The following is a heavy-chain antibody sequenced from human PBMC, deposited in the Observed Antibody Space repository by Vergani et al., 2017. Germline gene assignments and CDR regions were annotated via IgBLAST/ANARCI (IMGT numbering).Heavy chain of an antibody. CDR3: ARDVRLLYNRFEP. CDR1: VFPFHHYV. J-gene: IGHJ5*02. D-gene: IGHD1-14*01. CDR2: TWYDGNNK. V-gene: IGHV3-33*01. Sequence: QVQLVESGGGVVQPGRSLSLSFSSSVFPFHHYVLPFFLPSPGQGLEWLAVTWYDGNNKQYADSVKGRFTISRDNSKSTMYLQMNSLRDEDTGVYYCARDVRLLYNRFEPWGQGTLVTGSS.